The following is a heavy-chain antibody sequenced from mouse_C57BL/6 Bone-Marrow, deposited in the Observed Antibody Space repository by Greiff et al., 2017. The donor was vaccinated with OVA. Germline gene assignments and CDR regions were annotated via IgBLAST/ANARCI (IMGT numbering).Heavy chain of an antibody. CDR2: IYPGNSDT. V-gene: IGHV1-5*01. J-gene: IGHJ2*01. Sequence: EVQVVESGTVLARPGASVKMSCKTSGYTFTSYWMHWVKQRPGQGLAWIGAIYPGNSDTSYNQKFKGKAKLTAVTSASTAYMELSSLTNEDSAVYYCTRSPITTVVARGFDYWGQGTTLTVSS. D-gene: IGHD1-1*01. CDR3: TRSPITTVVARGFDY. CDR1: GYTFTSYW.